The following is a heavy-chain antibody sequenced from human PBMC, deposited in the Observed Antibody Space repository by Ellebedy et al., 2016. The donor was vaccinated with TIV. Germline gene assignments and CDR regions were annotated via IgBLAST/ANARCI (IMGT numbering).Heavy chain of an antibody. CDR3: AKEGAASRLCFDY. J-gene: IGHJ4*02. CDR2: IWFDGSNK. Sequence: GGSLRLXXAASGFTFSSYAMHWVRQAPGKGLEWVAVIWFDGSNKYYADSVKGRFTISRDNSQNTLYLQMNSLRGEDTALYYCAKEGAASRLCFDYWGQGTLVTVSS. V-gene: IGHV3-30*02. CDR1: GFTFSSYA. D-gene: IGHD6-13*01.